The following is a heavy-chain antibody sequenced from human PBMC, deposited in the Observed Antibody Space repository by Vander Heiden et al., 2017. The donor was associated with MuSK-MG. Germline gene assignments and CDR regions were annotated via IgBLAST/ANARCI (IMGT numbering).Heavy chain of an antibody. CDR1: GFHFSVYA. V-gene: IGHV3-23*01. CDR3: AKDPNYDFWSGYSRAPNWLDP. Sequence: EVQLSESGGGLVQPGGSLRLSCVASGFHFSVYAMSWVRQAPGKGLEWVSGVGGGGYGTYYADSVKGRFTISRDNSRNTLYLQMNSLRADDTALYFCAKDPNYDFWSGYSRAPNWLDPWGQGTLVTVSS. J-gene: IGHJ5*02. CDR2: VGGGGYGT. D-gene: IGHD3-3*01.